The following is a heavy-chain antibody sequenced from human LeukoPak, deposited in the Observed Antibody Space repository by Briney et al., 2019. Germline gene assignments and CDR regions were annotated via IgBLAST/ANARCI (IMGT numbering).Heavy chain of an antibody. D-gene: IGHD6-13*01. CDR3: ARVQRGIAVALDY. J-gene: IGHJ4*02. Sequence: GGSLRLSCTASGFTFRDYTMSWVRQAPGKGLEWVSYISTTGSSIYYADSVKGRFTISRDNVKNLLYLQMNSLRAEDTAVYYCARVQRGIAVALDYWGQGTLATVSS. V-gene: IGHV3-48*03. CDR1: GFTFRDYT. CDR2: ISTTGSSI.